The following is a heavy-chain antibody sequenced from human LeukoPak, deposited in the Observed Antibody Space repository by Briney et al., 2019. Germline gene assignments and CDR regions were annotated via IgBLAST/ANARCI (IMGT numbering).Heavy chain of an antibody. D-gene: IGHD3-16*01. CDR1: GYTFTSYD. CDR3: ATRLKNTNCFDP. J-gene: IGHJ5*02. CDR2: MNPNSGNT. Sequence: ASVKVSCKASGYTFTSYDINWVRQATGQGLEWMGWMNPNSGNTGYAQKFHGRFTMTRNTSISTAYMELSSLRSEDTAVYYCATRLKNTNCFDPWGQGTLVTVSS. V-gene: IGHV1-8*01.